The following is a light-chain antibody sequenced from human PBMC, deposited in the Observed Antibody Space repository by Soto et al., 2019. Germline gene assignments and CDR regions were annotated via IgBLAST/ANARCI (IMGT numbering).Light chain of an antibody. CDR2: EVN. J-gene: IGLJ1*01. CDR1: NSDVGGYNY. Sequence: QSVLTQPASVSGSPGQSITISCTGTNSDVGGYNYVSWYQQHPGKAPKLVIYEVNNRPSRVSDRFFGPKSGNTASLTISGLQTKDEADYYCSSYSSSGAQVFGAGTKVTVL. CDR3: SSYSSSGAQV. V-gene: IGLV2-14*01.